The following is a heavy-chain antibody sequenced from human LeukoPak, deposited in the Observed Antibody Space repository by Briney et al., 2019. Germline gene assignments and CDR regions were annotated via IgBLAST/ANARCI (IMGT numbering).Heavy chain of an antibody. CDR1: GFTFSSYA. D-gene: IGHD4-17*01. J-gene: IGHJ4*02. V-gene: IGHV3-23*01. CDR3: AKDVSHDYGDYGGGLFDY. Sequence: PGGSLRLSCAASGFTFSSYAMSWVRQAPGKGLEWVSAISGSGGSTYYADSVKGRFTISRDNSKNTLYLQMNSLRAEDTAVYYCAKDVSHDYGDYGGGLFDYWGQGTLVTVSS. CDR2: ISGSGGST.